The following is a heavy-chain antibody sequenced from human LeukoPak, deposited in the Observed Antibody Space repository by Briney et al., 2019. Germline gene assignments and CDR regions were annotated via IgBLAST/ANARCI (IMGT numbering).Heavy chain of an antibody. J-gene: IGHJ6*02. CDR1: GFTFTNYP. CDR2: LWSDGIKT. Sequence: GRSLRLSCAASGFTFTNYPMHWVRQAPGKGLEWVAVLWSDGIKTDYADSVKGRFTISRDDSKNTLYLQMNSLGAEDTAVYYCARDGISMDVWGQGTTVTVSS. CDR3: ARDGISMDV. V-gene: IGHV3-33*01.